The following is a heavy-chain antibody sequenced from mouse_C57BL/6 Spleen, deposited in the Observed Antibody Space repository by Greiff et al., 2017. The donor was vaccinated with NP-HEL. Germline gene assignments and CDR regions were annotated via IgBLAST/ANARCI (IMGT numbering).Heavy chain of an antibody. CDR3: ARGYGSTHFDY. D-gene: IGHD1-1*01. J-gene: IGHJ2*01. Sequence: VQLQQSGPELVKPGASVKISCKASGYAFSSSWMNWVKQRPGKGLEWIGRIYPGDGDTNYNGKFKGKATLTADKSSSTAYMQLSSLTSEDSAVYFCARGYGSTHFDYWGQGTTLTVSS. CDR2: IYPGDGDT. V-gene: IGHV1-82*01. CDR1: GYAFSSSW.